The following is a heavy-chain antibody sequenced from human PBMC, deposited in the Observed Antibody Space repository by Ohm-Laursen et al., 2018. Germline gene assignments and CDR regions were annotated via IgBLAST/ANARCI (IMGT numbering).Heavy chain of an antibody. J-gene: IGHJ6*02. CDR3: ASFYGSGERNSYYYGMDV. CDR2: IKEDGSQK. D-gene: IGHD3-10*01. Sequence: SLRLSCAASGFTFSSYWMTWVRQAPGKELEWVANIKEDGSQKNYVDSVKGRFTISRDNANNFLYLQMNSLRAENTAVYYCASFYGSGERNSYYYGMDVWGQGPTVTVPS. CDR1: GFTFSSYW. V-gene: IGHV3-7*01.